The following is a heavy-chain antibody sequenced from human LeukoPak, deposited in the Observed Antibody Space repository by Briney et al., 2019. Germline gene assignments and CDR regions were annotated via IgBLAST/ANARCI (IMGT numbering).Heavy chain of an antibody. Sequence: KPSETLSLTCTVSGGSISNYYWSWIRQPPGKELEWIGYIYHSGSAYYNPSLKSRATISVDTSENQFSLKLTSVTAADTAVYYCARVEGSHYYYHYYMDVWGTGTTVTVSS. CDR2: IYHSGSA. CDR1: GGSISNYY. CDR3: ARVEGSHYYYHYYMDV. V-gene: IGHV4-59*08. J-gene: IGHJ6*03.